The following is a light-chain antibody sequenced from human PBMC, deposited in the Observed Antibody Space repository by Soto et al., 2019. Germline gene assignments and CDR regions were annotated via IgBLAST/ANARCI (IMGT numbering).Light chain of an antibody. Sequence: EIVITQSPATVSVSPGEGATLSCMASQNIRSDLDWYQQKPGQAPRLLMYDASNRANGVPARFSGSGSGREFTLPISSRQSGDFEVYYCQQRSGWPPRGTFGGGNNVEI. J-gene: IGKJ4*01. V-gene: IGKV3-15*01. CDR1: QNIRSD. CDR2: DAS. CDR3: QQRSGWPPRGT.